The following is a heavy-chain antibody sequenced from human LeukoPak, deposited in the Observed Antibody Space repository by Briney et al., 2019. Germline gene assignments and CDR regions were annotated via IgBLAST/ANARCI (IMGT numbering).Heavy chain of an antibody. CDR1: GYTFTSYG. Sequence: ASVKVSCKASGYTFTSYGISWVRQAPGQGLEWMGWISAYNGNTNYAQKLQGRVTMTTDTSTSTAYMELRSLRSDDTAVYYCARVVATIMAPRGWFDPWGQGTLVTVSS. CDR3: ARVVATIMAPRGWFDP. V-gene: IGHV1-18*01. CDR2: ISAYNGNT. J-gene: IGHJ5*02. D-gene: IGHD5-12*01.